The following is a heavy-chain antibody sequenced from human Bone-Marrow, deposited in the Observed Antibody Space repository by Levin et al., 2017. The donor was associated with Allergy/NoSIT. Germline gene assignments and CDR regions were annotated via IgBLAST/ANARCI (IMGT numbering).Heavy chain of an antibody. V-gene: IGHV4-39*07. CDR1: GGSISSSSYY. D-gene: IGHD3-16*02. CDR3: ASHYDYVWGSYRYIPAGGMDG. CDR2: IYYSGST. J-gene: IGHJ6*02. Sequence: SQTLSLTCTVSGGSISSSSYYWGWIRQPPGKGLEWIGSIYYSGSTYYNPSLKSRVTISVDTSKNQFSLKLSSVTAADTAVYYCASHYDYVWGSYRYIPAGGMDGWGQGTTVTVSS.